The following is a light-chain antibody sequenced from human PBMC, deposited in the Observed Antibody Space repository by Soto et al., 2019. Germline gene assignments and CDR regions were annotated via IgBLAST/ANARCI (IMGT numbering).Light chain of an antibody. CDR2: DVT. Sequence: QSVLTQPASVSGSPGQSITISCTGTSSDVGGYNYVSWYQQYPGKAPKLMIYDVTSRPSGVCNRFSGSKSGNTASLTISGLQAEDEADYYCSSHASNRDVLFGGGTKVTVL. CDR3: SSHASNRDVL. V-gene: IGLV2-14*03. J-gene: IGLJ3*02. CDR1: SSDVGGYNY.